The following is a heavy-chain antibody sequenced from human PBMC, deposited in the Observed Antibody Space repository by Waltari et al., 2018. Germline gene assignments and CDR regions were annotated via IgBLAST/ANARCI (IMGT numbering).Heavy chain of an antibody. CDR2: ISYDGSNK. CDR1: GFTVSSYG. V-gene: IGHV3-30*18. Sequence: VQLVESGGGVVQPGRSRRLSCAASGFTVSSYGMHGVRQAPGKGLEWVAVISYDGSNKYYADSVKGRFTISRDNSKNTLYLQMNSLRAEDTAVYYCAKERRKGAVGIDYWGQGTLVTVSS. D-gene: IGHD6-19*01. CDR3: AKERRKGAVGIDY. J-gene: IGHJ4*02.